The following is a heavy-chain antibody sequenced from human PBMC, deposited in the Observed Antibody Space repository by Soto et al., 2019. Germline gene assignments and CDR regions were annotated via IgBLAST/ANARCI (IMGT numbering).Heavy chain of an antibody. J-gene: IGHJ4*02. CDR2: INPNSGGT. CDR3: ATLTPIYDSSGYPDY. CDR1: GYTFTGYY. Sequence: GASVKVSCKASGYTFTGYYMHWVRQAPGQGLEWMGWINPNSGGTNYAQKFQGRVTMTRDTSISTACMELSRLRSDDTAVYYCATLTPIYDSSGYPDYWGQGTLVTVSS. V-gene: IGHV1-2*02. D-gene: IGHD3-22*01.